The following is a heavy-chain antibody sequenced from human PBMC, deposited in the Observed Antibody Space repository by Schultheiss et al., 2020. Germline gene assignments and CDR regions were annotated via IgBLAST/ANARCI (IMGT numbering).Heavy chain of an antibody. Sequence: GGSLRLSCAASGFTFSSYGMHWVRQAPGKGLEWVAVIWYDGSNKYYADSVKGRFTISRDNSKNTLYLQMNSLRAEDTAVYYCARRGAVAGTGIYYYYYGINVWGQGTTVTVSS. CDR1: GFTFSSYG. CDR3: ARRGAVAGTGIYYYYYGINV. CDR2: IWYDGSNK. J-gene: IGHJ6*02. D-gene: IGHD6-19*01. V-gene: IGHV3-33*01.